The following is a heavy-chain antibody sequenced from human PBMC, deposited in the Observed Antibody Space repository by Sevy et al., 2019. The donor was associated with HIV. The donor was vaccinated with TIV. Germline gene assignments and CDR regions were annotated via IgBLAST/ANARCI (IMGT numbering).Heavy chain of an antibody. CDR2: ISAYNGNT. J-gene: IGHJ6*02. Sequence: ASVKVSCKASGYTFTSYGISWVRQAPGQGLEWMGWISAYNGNTNYAQKLQGRVTMTTDKSTSTAYMELRSLRSDDTAVYYCARHGYFDWLWAPIQGYYYYYGMDVWGQGTTVTVSS. V-gene: IGHV1-18*01. D-gene: IGHD3-9*01. CDR3: ARHGYFDWLWAPIQGYYYYYGMDV. CDR1: GYTFTSYG.